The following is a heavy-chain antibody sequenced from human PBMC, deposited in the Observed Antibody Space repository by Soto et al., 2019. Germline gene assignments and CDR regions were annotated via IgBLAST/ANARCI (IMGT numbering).Heavy chain of an antibody. V-gene: IGHV1-46*01. D-gene: IGHD6-13*01. Sequence: ASVKVSCKASGYTFTSYYMHWVRQAPGQGLEWMGIINPSGGSTSYAQKFQGRVTMTRDTSTSTVYMELSSLRSEDTAVYYCARDRVRAAAGNSPQENYYYYGMDVWGQGTTVTVSS. CDR1: GYTFTSYY. J-gene: IGHJ6*02. CDR2: INPSGGST. CDR3: ARDRVRAAAGNSPQENYYYYGMDV.